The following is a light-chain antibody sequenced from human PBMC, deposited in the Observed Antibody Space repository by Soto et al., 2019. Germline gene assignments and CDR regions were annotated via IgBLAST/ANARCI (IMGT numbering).Light chain of an antibody. CDR1: QSISNR. CDR2: DAS. CDR3: QQYNGYGR. Sequence: DIQMTQSPSTLSASVGDRVTITCRASQSISNRLAWYQQKPGKAPKVLIYDASSLEGGVPSRFSGTGSATEFTLTISSLDPDDFATYYCQQYNGYGRFGQGTKVDIK. J-gene: IGKJ1*01. V-gene: IGKV1-5*01.